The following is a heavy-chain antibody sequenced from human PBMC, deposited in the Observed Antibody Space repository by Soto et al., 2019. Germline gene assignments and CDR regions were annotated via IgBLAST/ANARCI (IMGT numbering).Heavy chain of an antibody. CDR2: IYYSGST. V-gene: IGHV4-39*01. Sequence: SETLSLTCSVSGASINDYYWAWIRQPPGKGLEWIANIYYSGSTFYNPSLKSRVTISLDTSKNQFSLKLRSVTAADTAVYYCARHEAGWYFDSWGQGTLVTVSS. J-gene: IGHJ4*02. D-gene: IGHD6-25*01. CDR3: ARHEAGWYFDS. CDR1: GASINDYY.